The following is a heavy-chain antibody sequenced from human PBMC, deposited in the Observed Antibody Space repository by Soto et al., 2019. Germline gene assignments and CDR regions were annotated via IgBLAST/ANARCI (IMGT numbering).Heavy chain of an antibody. J-gene: IGHJ4*02. Sequence: QVQLVQSGAEVKKPGASVKVSCKASGYTFTGYYIHWVRQAPGQGLEWMGWINPNSGGTNYAQKFHGRVTMTRDTSISTAYMELSRLRSDDTAVYYCATAIRAYCSGGNCYALDYWGQGTLVTVSS. V-gene: IGHV1-2*02. D-gene: IGHD2-15*01. CDR1: GYTFTGYY. CDR2: INPNSGGT. CDR3: ATAIRAYCSGGNCYALDY.